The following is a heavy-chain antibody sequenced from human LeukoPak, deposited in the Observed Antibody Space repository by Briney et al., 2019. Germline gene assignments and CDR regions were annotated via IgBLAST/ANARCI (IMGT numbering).Heavy chain of an antibody. J-gene: IGHJ4*02. CDR3: TTAFFEGNY. V-gene: IGHV3-15*07. CDR1: GFTFNNAW. Sequence: GGSLRLSCAASGFTFNNAWMNWVRQAPGKGLEWVGRIKTKTDGETTDYAAPVKGRFTVSRGDSKNTLYLQMNSLKTEDTAFYYCTTAFFEGNYWGQGTLVTVSS. D-gene: IGHD3-3*01. CDR2: IKTKTDGETT.